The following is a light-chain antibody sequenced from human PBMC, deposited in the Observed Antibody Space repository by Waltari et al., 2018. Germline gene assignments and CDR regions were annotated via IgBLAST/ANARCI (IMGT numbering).Light chain of an antibody. CDR1: SSDVGRYNY. CDR3: ASYIPGSTLV. V-gene: IGLV2-14*01. J-gene: IGLJ3*02. Sequence: QSALTQPASVSGSPGQSITISCTGSSSDVGRYNYVSLYQQFPDRAPKPMIYDVTNRPSGVSNRFSGSKSANTASLTISGLQPEDEADYYCASYIPGSTLVFGGGTKLTVL. CDR2: DVT.